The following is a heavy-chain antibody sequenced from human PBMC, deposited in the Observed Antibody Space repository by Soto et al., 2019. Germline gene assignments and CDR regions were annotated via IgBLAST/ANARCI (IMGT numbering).Heavy chain of an antibody. CDR1: GYTFTNYG. CDR3: ARGVWNSGRGTFDL. V-gene: IGHV1-18*04. Sequence: QVQLVQSGTEVKTPGASVKVSCHASGYTFTNYGINWVRQAPGQGLEWMAWISAYNGKPHHAPFVQERVTTTTDTWTRTAYMEMTSLRSDETAVDYCARGVWNSGRGTFDLWGQGTMVTVSS. J-gene: IGHJ3*01. D-gene: IGHD1-7*01. CDR2: ISAYNGKP.